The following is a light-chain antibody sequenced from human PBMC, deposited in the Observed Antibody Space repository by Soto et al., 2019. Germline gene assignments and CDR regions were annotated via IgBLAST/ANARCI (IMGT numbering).Light chain of an antibody. V-gene: IGKV1-5*03. CDR2: KAS. J-gene: IGKJ1*01. CDR3: QHYNSYSGA. Sequence: DIQMTQSPSTLSGSVGDRVTITCRASQPLSSWLAWYQQKPGKAPKLLIYKASTLKSGVPSRFIGSGSGTEFTLTISSLQPDDFATYYCQHYNSYSGAFGQGTKVEVK. CDR1: QPLSSW.